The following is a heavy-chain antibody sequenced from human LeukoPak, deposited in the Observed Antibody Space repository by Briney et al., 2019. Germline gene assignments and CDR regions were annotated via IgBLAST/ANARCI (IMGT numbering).Heavy chain of an antibody. V-gene: IGHV4-59*08. CDR3: ARPYSSGSYHAFDI. J-gene: IGHJ3*02. Sequence: SEALSLTCTVSGGSISNYYWSWIRQPPGKGLEWIGCIYYSGTTNYNPSLKSRVTISVDTSKNQFSLKLSSVTAADTAVYYCARPYSSGSYHAFDIWGQGTMVTVSS. CDR1: GGSISNYY. CDR2: IYYSGTT. D-gene: IGHD6-19*01.